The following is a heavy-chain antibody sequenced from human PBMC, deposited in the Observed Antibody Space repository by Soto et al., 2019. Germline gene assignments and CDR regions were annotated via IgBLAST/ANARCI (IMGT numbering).Heavy chain of an antibody. CDR2: INPNSGNT. J-gene: IGHJ5*02. D-gene: IGHD4-17*01. CDR1: GYIFTNYD. V-gene: IGHV1-8*01. Sequence: QVQLVQSGAEVKKPGASVKVSCKASGYIFTNYDINWVRQATGQGLEYLGWINPNSGNTGYVQKFKGRVTMTRNTSINTAYMELNSLRSEDTAVYYCARGIKYGDYSSWFDPWGQGTLVTVSS. CDR3: ARGIKYGDYSSWFDP.